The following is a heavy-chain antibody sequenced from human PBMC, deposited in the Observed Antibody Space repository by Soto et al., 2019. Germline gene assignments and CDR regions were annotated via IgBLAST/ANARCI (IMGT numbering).Heavy chain of an antibody. J-gene: IGHJ6*02. CDR1: GYSFTRYW. Sequence: GGSLKISRKGSGYSFTRYWIGWVRQMPGEGLEWMGIIYPGDSDTRYSPSFQGQVTISADKSISNAYLQWSRLKASDTAMYYCARNVYCGSGYYYYGMDVCGQVTTVTVSS. CDR2: IYPGDSDT. D-gene: IGHD2-21*01. CDR3: ARNVYCGSGYYYYGMDV. V-gene: IGHV5-51*01.